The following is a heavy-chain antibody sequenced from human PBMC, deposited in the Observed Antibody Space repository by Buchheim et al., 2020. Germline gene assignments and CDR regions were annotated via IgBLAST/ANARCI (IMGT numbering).Heavy chain of an antibody. V-gene: IGHV3-74*01. D-gene: IGHD2-15*01. CDR2: INSDGSST. J-gene: IGHJ4*02. CDR1: GFTFSSYW. CDR3: ARGYCSGGSCYGFGYFDY. Sequence: EVQLVESGGGLVQPGGSLRLSCAASGFTFSSYWMHWVRQAPGKGLVWVSRINSDGSSTNYADSVKGRFTISRDNAKNTRYLQMNSLRAEDTAVYYCARGYCSGGSCYGFGYFDYWGQGTL.